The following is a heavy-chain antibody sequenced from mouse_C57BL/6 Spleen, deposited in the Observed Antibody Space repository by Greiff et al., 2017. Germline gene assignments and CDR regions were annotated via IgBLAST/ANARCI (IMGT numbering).Heavy chain of an antibody. Sequence: EVNVVESGGGLVKPGGSLKLSCAASGFTFSDYGMHWVRQAPEKGLEWVAYISSGSSTIYYADTVKGRFTISRDNAKNTLFLQMTSLRSEDTAMYYCARQVYYDYDGYYAMDYWGQGTSVTVSS. CDR1: GFTFSDYG. D-gene: IGHD2-4*01. CDR3: ARQVYYDYDGYYAMDY. V-gene: IGHV5-17*01. CDR2: ISSGSSTI. J-gene: IGHJ4*01.